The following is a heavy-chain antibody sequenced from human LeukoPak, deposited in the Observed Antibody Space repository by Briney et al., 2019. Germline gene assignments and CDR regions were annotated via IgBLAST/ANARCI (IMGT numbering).Heavy chain of an antibody. CDR3: AELGTTMIGGV. Sequence: GGSLRLSCAASGFTFSSYEMNWVRQAPGKGLEWVSYISSSGSTIYYADSVKGRFAISRDNAKNSLYLQMNSLRAEDTAVYYCAELGTTMIGGVWGKGTTVTISS. V-gene: IGHV3-48*03. J-gene: IGHJ6*04. D-gene: IGHD3-10*02. CDR2: ISSSGSTI. CDR1: GFTFSSYE.